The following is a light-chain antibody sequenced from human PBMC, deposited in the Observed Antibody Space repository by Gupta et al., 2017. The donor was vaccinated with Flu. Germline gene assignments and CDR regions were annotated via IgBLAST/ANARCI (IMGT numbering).Light chain of an antibody. J-gene: IGKJ1*01. Sequence: PSSLSPSGADSVSIRILGSDSVSTYLDWYQQKPGKAPKLLIYAASSMGSGVPARFSGSGSGTXFTLTIXRLEPEDFAVYYCQQGDGTPRTFGXGTKVEIK. CDR2: AAS. V-gene: IGKV1-39*01. CDR3: QQGDGTPRT. CDR1: DSVSTY.